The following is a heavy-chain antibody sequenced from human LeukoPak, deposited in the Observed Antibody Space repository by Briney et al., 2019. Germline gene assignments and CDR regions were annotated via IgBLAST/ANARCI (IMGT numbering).Heavy chain of an antibody. J-gene: IGHJ4*02. CDR1: GGTFSTYT. V-gene: IGHV1-18*01. D-gene: IGHD1-26*01. CDR3: ARVVSGSYLRAIDY. CDR2: ISAYNGNT. Sequence: ASVKVSCKASGGTFSTYTFSWVRRAPGEGLEWMGWISAYNGNTNYAQKLQGRVTMTTDTSTSTAYMDLRSLRSDDTAVYYCARVVSGSYLRAIDYWGQGTLVTVSS.